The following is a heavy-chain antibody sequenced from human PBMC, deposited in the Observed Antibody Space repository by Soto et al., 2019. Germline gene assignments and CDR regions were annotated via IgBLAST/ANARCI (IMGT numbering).Heavy chain of an antibody. J-gene: IGHJ6*03. CDR3: ARGAPQGMDV. CDR2: INHSGST. V-gene: IGHV4-34*01. CDR1: GGSFSGYY. Sequence: SETLSLTCAVYGGSFSGYYWSWIRQPPGKGLEWIGEINHSGSTNYNPSLKSRVTISVDTSKNQFSLKLGSVTAADTAVYYCARGAPQGMDVWGKGTTVTVSS.